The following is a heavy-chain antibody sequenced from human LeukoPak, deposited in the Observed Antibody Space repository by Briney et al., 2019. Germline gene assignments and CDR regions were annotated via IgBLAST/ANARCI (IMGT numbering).Heavy chain of an antibody. CDR1: GYSFTSYW. CDR2: IYPGDSDT. V-gene: IGHV5-51*01. J-gene: IGHJ5*02. CDR3: ARLIGFGRYCSSTSCHNWFDP. Sequence: GESLKISCKGSGYSFTSYWIGWVRQMPGRGLEWMGIIYPGDSDTRYSPSFQGQVTISADKSISTAYLQWSSLKASDTAMYYCARLIGFGRYCSSTSCHNWFDPWGQGTLVTVSS. D-gene: IGHD2-2*01.